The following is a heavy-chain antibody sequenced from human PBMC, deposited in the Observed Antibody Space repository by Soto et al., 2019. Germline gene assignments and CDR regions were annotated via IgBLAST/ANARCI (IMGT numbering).Heavy chain of an antibody. J-gene: IGHJ4*02. CDR1: GFTFSKFG. CDR2: ISNDGSDE. Sequence: QVQLVESGGGVVQPGRSLRLSCAASGFTFSKFGMHWLRQAPGRGLEWVAGISNDGSDEYYVDSVKGRFNISRDNSKITLSLQMNSLRFEDTAVYFCAKDRRKWGDSPFAKWGQGTLVTVSS. CDR3: AKDRRKWGDSPFAK. D-gene: IGHD2-21*02. V-gene: IGHV3-30*18.